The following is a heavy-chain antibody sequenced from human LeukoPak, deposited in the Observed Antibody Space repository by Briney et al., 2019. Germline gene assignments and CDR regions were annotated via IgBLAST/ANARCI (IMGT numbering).Heavy chain of an antibody. J-gene: IGHJ4*02. CDR2: LWFDGSNS. Sequence: GRPLSLSCAASGFTFSGLGMHWVGPAPGKGLEWVAVLWFDGSNSYYADSVKGRFTISRDDSKNTVYLQMNSLRPEDTAVYFCARERPPRRGYSGYDYDYWGQGTQVSV. V-gene: IGHV3-33*01. CDR1: GFTFSGLG. CDR3: ARERPPRRGYSGYDYDY. D-gene: IGHD5-12*01.